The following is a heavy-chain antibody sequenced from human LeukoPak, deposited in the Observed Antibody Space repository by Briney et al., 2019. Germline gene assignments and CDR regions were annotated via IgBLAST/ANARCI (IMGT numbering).Heavy chain of an antibody. V-gene: IGHV3-21*01. Sequence: GGSLRLSCAASGFTFTTYSMNWVRQAPGKGLEWVSSISSSSTYIYYQDSVKGRFTISRDNAKNSLYLQMNSLRAEDTAVYYCARGRAAYNVGIDSWGQGTLVTVSS. J-gene: IGHJ4*02. CDR2: ISSSSTYI. CDR1: GFTFTTYS. D-gene: IGHD1-1*01. CDR3: ARGRAAYNVGIDS.